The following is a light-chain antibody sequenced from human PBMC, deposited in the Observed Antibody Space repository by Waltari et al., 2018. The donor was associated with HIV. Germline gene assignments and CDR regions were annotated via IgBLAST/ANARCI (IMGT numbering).Light chain of an antibody. Sequence: QSALTQPASVSGSPGQSITISCTGTSSDVGGYNYVSWYQQHPGKAPKLMIYDVSNRPSGVSMRFSGSKSGNTASLTISGLQAEDDAYYYCSSYTSSSTLVFGGGTKLTVL. V-gene: IGLV2-14*01. CDR2: DVS. CDR1: SSDVGGYNY. CDR3: SSYTSSSTLV. J-gene: IGLJ2*01.